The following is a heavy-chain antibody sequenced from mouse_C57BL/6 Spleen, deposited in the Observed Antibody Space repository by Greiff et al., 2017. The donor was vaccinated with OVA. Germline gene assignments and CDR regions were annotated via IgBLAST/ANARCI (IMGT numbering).Heavy chain of an antibody. D-gene: IGHD2-10*01. CDR3: ARTYYGGSPYAMDY. CDR2: IDPSDSYT. Sequence: QVQLQQPGAELVMPGASVKLSCKASGYTFTSYWMHWVKQRPGQGLEWIGEIDPSDSYTNYNQKFKGKSTLTVDKSSSTAYMQLSSLTSEDSAVYYCARTYYGGSPYAMDYWGQGTSVTVSS. V-gene: IGHV1-69*01. CDR1: GYTFTSYW. J-gene: IGHJ4*01.